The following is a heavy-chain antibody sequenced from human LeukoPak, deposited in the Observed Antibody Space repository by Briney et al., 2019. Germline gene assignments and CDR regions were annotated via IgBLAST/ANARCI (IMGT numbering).Heavy chain of an antibody. CDR1: GDSVSRNGAA. Sequence: SQTLSLTCAISGDSVSRNGAAWNWIRQSPSRGLEWLGRTYYRSKWNNDYAVSVKSRITINPDTSKNQFSLQLNSVTPEDTAVYYCARGGYGYCRGSGCSPGFDTWGPGTLVSVSS. V-gene: IGHV6-1*01. D-gene: IGHD2-15*01. CDR3: ARGGYGYCRGSGCSPGFDT. J-gene: IGHJ5*02. CDR2: TYYRSKWNN.